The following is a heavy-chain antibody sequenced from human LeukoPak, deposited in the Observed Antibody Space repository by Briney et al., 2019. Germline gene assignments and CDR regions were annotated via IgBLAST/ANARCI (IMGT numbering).Heavy chain of an antibody. V-gene: IGHV3-23*01. Sequence: PGGSLSLSCEASGFSLGGFAMSWVHQAPGMGLEWVSTISGSGGSAFYADSVQGRFIISRDNARNTVYLEMNSLRAEDTAIYYCAKYSLRYGSAYLDHWGQGALVTVSS. CDR2: ISGSGGSA. CDR3: AKYSLRYGSAYLDH. CDR1: GFSLGGFA. J-gene: IGHJ4*02. D-gene: IGHD5-18*01.